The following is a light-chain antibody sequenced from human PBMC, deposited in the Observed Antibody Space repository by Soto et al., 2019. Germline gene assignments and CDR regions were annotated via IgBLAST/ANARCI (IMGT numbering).Light chain of an antibody. Sequence: EIVLTQSPGTLSLSPGERATLSCRASESVSTSFLAWYQHKPGQTPRLLIKATSTRATGIPDRFSGSGSGTDFALSISRLEPEDFAIYSCQQYGTLPYTFGRGTKVEIK. CDR2: ATS. V-gene: IGKV3-20*01. CDR1: ESVSTSF. CDR3: QQYGTLPYT. J-gene: IGKJ2*01.